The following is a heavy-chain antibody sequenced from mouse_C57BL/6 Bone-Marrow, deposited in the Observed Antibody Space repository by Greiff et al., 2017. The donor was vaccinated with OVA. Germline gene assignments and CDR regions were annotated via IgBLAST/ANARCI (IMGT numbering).Heavy chain of an antibody. V-gene: IGHV5-17*01. CDR1: GFTFSDYG. D-gene: IGHD2-1*01. Sequence: EVMLVESGGGLVKPGGSLKLSCAASGFTFSDYGMHWVRQAPGKGLEWVAYSSSGSSTIYYADTVKGRFTISRDNAKNTLFLQMTSLRSEDTAMYYCARRNIDYWGQGTTLTVSS. CDR3: ARRNIDY. CDR2: SSSGSSTI. J-gene: IGHJ2*01.